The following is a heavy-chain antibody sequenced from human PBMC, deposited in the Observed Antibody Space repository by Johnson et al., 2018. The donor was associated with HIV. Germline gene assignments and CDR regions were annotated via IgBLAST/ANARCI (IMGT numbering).Heavy chain of an antibody. J-gene: IGHJ3*02. CDR3: ARGGLGYQNFHDAFDI. D-gene: IGHD2-2*01. Sequence: VQLVESGGGLVQPGRSLRLSCAASGFTFDDYAMHWVRQAPGKGLEWVSGISWNGGRTGYADSVKGRFTISRDNAKNSLYVQMNSLRVEDTALYYCARGGLGYQNFHDAFDIWGQGTMVTVSS. CDR1: GFTFDDYA. V-gene: IGHV3-9*01. CDR2: ISWNGGRT.